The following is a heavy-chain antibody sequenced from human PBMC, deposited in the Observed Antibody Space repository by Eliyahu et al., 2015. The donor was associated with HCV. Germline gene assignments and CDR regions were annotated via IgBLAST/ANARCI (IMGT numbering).Heavy chain of an antibody. CDR3: ATSRYCTSATCAHHFYYGMDT. D-gene: IGHD2-2*01. Sequence: EVQVVESGGGLIQPGGSLRLSCAASTFSVDXXYXTXVRQAXGKGLGWVSVXXSGGKTDYAXSVKGRFTISRDSFKNTVHLQMNSLRGEDTTVYYCATSRYCTSATCAHHFYYGMDTWGQGTTVTVSS. V-gene: IGHV3-53*01. CDR1: TFSVDXXY. CDR2: XXSGGKT. J-gene: IGHJ6*02.